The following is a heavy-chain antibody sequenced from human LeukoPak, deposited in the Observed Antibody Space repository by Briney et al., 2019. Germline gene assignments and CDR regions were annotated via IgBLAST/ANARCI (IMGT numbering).Heavy chain of an antibody. D-gene: IGHD3-22*01. CDR2: INSKTDGGTI. CDR3: TTDLSELDDSGYYARYFHH. Sequence: GGSLRLSCAASGFTFSKVWMSWVRQAPGKGLEWVGRINSKTDGGTIDYAAPVKGRFTISRDDSKDTLFLQMNSLKTEDTAVYYCTTDLSELDDSGYYARYFHHWGQGTLVSVS. V-gene: IGHV3-15*01. CDR1: GFTFSKVW. J-gene: IGHJ1*01.